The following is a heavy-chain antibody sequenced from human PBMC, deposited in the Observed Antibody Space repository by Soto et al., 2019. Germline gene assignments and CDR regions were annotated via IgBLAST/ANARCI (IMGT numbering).Heavy chain of an antibody. Sequence: LRLSCAASGFTFSSYAMSWVRQAPGKGLEWVSAISGSGGSTYYADSVKGRFTISRDNSKNTLYLQMNSLRAEDTAVYYCAKDHGYYGSGSSVAYFDYWGQGTLVTVSS. CDR3: AKDHGYYGSGSSVAYFDY. V-gene: IGHV3-23*01. D-gene: IGHD3-10*01. J-gene: IGHJ4*02. CDR2: ISGSGGST. CDR1: GFTFSSYA.